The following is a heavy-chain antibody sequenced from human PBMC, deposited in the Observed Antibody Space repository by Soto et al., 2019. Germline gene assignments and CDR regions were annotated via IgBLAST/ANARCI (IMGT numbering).Heavy chain of an antibody. CDR1: GFTFSSYS. Sequence: EVQLVESGGGLVQPGGSLRLSCAASGFTFSSYSMNWVRQAPGKGLERVSYISSSSSTIYYADSVKGRFTISRDNAKNSLYLQMNSLRAEDTAVYYCARDQESYFDYWGQGTLVTVSS. CDR3: ARDQESYFDY. J-gene: IGHJ4*02. V-gene: IGHV3-48*01. CDR2: ISSSSSTI.